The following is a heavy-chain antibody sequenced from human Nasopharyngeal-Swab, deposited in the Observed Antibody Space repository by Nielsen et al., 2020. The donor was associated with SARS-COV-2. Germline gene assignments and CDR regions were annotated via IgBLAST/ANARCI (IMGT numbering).Heavy chain of an antibody. Sequence: GESPKISCAASGFTFSSYGMHWVRQAPGKGLEWVAVISYDGSNKYYADSVKGRFTISRDNSKNTLYLQMNSLRAEDTAVYYCAKDRNPMVRGVTPLMNWGQGTLVTVSS. CDR3: AKDRNPMVRGVTPLMN. CDR2: ISYDGSNK. D-gene: IGHD3-10*01. J-gene: IGHJ4*02. CDR1: GFTFSSYG. V-gene: IGHV3-30*18.